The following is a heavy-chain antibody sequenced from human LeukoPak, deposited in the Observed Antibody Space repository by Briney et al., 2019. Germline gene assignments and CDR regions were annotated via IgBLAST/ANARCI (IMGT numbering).Heavy chain of an antibody. J-gene: IGHJ4*02. CDR2: ISYDGSNK. V-gene: IGHV3-30*18. CDR3: AKDSLG. D-gene: IGHD7-27*01. Sequence: GGSLRLSCAASGFTFSRYGMHWVRQAPGKGLEWVAVISYDGSNKYYADSVKGRFTISRDNSKNTLYLQMNSLRAEDTAVYYCAKDSLGWGQGTLVTVSS. CDR1: GFTFSRYG.